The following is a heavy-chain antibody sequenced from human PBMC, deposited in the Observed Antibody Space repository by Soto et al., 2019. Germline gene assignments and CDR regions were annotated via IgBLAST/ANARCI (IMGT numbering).Heavy chain of an antibody. D-gene: IGHD6-6*01. Sequence: QVQLQQWGAGLLKPSETLSLTCAVYCGSFSRYYWSWIRQPPGKGLEWIGEINHSGSTNYNPSLKSRVTMSVDTSKNQFSLKLSSVTAADTAVYYCARTSRFDCWGQGTLVTVSS. CDR1: CGSFSRYY. CDR2: INHSGST. V-gene: IGHV4-34*01. CDR3: ARTSRFDC. J-gene: IGHJ4*02.